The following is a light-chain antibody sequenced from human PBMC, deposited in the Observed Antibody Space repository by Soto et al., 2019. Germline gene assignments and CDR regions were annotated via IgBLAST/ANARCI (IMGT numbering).Light chain of an antibody. Sequence: EIVLTQSPGTLSLSPGERVTLSCRASQSVSSSYLGWYQQKPGQAPRLLIYGASSRATGIPDRFSGSGCGTDFTLTISRMEPEDVAVYYCQQYGSSLSITFGQGTRVENK. V-gene: IGKV3-20*01. CDR3: QQYGSSLSIT. CDR2: GAS. J-gene: IGKJ5*01. CDR1: QSVSSSY.